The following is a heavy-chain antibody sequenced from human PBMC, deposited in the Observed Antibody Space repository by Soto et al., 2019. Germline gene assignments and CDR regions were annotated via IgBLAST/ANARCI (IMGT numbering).Heavy chain of an antibody. V-gene: IGHV3-33*01. CDR1: GFTFSDYG. CDR2: VWYDGTNK. D-gene: IGHD3-16*01. Sequence: QEHLVESGGGVVQPGRSLRLSCAASGFTFSDYGMHWVRQAPGKGLEWVAVVWYDGTNKYYADSVKGRFTISRDNSKNTLYVQMNSLRAEDTAVYYCARGQGGYYYDMDVWGKGTTVTVSS. CDR3: ARGQGGYYYDMDV. J-gene: IGHJ6*03.